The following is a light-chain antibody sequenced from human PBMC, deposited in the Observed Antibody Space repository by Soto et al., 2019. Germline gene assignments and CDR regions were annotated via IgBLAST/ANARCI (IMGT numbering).Light chain of an antibody. V-gene: IGLV2-8*01. CDR2: EVT. CDR3: TSYVGNDIWV. J-gene: IGLJ3*02. CDR1: SSDVGGYKY. Sequence: QSALTQPPSASGSPGQSVTISCTGTSSDVGGYKYVSWYQQHPGKAPKLMIYEVTKRPSGVPDRFSGSKSGNTASLTVSGVQAEDEADYYCTSYVGNDIWVFGGGTKVTVL.